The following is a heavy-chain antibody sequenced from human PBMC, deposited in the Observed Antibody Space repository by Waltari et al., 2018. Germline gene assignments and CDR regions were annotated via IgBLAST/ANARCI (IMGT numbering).Heavy chain of an antibody. CDR1: GFMFSGYW. J-gene: IGHJ4*02. Sequence: EVQLVQSGGGSVQPGGSLRLSCAASGFMFSGYWMHGVRQTPGKGLEKAARRTHDGGAAKHAGSVGGRFTISRDNDKRTLYLQMNSLRAEDTAVYYCARVYVTGWGAMGYWGQGTLVTVSS. V-gene: IGHV3-74*03. D-gene: IGHD6-19*01. CDR3: ARVYVTGWGAMGY. CDR2: RTHDGGAA.